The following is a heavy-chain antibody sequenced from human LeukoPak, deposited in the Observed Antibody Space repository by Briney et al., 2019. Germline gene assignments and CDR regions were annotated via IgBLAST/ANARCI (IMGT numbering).Heavy chain of an antibody. J-gene: IGHJ5*02. CDR2: ISGSSGST. Sequence: GGSLRLSCAASGFSFSVHAMSWVRQAPGKGLEWVSGISGSSGSTYYADSVKGRFTISRDNSKNTLYLQMNSLRAEDTAVYYCAKPRPSYSSSWYDHWGQGTLVTVSS. V-gene: IGHV3-23*01. CDR3: AKPRPSYSSSWYDH. D-gene: IGHD6-19*01. CDR1: GFSFSVHA.